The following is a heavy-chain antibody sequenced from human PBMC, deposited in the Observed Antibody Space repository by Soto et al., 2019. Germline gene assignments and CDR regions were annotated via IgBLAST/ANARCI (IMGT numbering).Heavy chain of an antibody. CDR1: GFTFSSYA. V-gene: IGHV3-30-3*01. CDR3: ARDLRHSYGYLEVDDY. J-gene: IGHJ4*02. CDR2: ISYDGSNK. Sequence: QVQLVESWGGVVQPGRSLRLSCAASGFTFSSYAMHWVRQAPGKGLEWVAVISYDGSNKYYADSVKGRFTISRDNSKNTLYLLMNSLRAEDTAVYYCARDLRHSYGYLEVDDYWGQGTLVTVSS. D-gene: IGHD5-18*01.